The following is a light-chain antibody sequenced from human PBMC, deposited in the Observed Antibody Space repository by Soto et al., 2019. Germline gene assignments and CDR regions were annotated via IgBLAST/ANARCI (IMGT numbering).Light chain of an antibody. V-gene: IGKV3-15*01. J-gene: IGKJ1*01. CDR1: QSVSSN. CDR2: GTS. CDR3: QQYYNWPQT. Sequence: EIVMTQSPATLSVSPGERATLSCRASQSVSSNLAWYQQKPGQAPRLLIYGTSTRATGIPARFSGSGSGTEFTLTISSLQSEDFAVYYCQQYYNWPQTFGQGTE.